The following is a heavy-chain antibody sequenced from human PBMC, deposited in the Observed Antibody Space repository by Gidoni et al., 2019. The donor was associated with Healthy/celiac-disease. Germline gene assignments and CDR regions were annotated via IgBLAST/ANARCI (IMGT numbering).Heavy chain of an antibody. CDR2: IYYSGST. CDR3: ARLLGGDFDY. Sequence: QLQLQESGPGLMKPSETLSLTCTVSGGSISSSSYYWGWIRQPPGKGLEWIGSIYYSGSTYYNPSLKSRVTISVDTSKNQFSLKLSSVTAADTAVYYCARLLGGDFDYWGQGTLVTVSS. D-gene: IGHD3-16*01. V-gene: IGHV4-39*01. J-gene: IGHJ4*02. CDR1: GGSISSSSYY.